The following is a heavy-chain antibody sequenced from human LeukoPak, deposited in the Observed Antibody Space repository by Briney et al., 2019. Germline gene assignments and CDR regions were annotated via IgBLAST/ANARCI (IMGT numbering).Heavy chain of an antibody. Sequence: GGSLRLSCAASGFTFSTYAMSWVRQAPGKGLEWVSGISGSGGSTFYADSVKGRFTISRDNSKNTLYLQMSSLRAEDTAVYYCAKDRYGGTWYYFDYWGQGTLVTVAS. CDR3: AKDRYGGTWYYFDY. CDR1: GFTFSTYA. V-gene: IGHV3-23*01. CDR2: ISGSGGST. D-gene: IGHD4-23*01. J-gene: IGHJ4*02.